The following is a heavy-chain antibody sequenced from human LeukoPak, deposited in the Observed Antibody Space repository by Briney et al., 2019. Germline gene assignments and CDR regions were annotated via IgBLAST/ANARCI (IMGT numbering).Heavy chain of an antibody. V-gene: IGHV3-9*01. J-gene: IGHJ4*02. D-gene: IGHD3-22*01. CDR2: ISWNSGSI. Sequence: GGSLRLSCAASGFTFSSYSMNWVRQAPGKGLEWVSGISWNSGSIGYADSVKGRFTISRDNAKNSLYLQMNSLRAEDTALYYCATQDSPFDYWGQGTLVTVSS. CDR3: ATQDSPFDY. CDR1: GFTFSSYS.